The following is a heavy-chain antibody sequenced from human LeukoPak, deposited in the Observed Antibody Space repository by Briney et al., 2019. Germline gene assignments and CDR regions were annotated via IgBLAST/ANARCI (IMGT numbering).Heavy chain of an antibody. Sequence: GGSLRLSCAAPGFTFSSYAMHWVRQAPGKGLEWVAFIRYDGSNKYYADSVKGRFTISRDNSKNTLYLQMNGLRAEDTAVYYCAKVEGGGMLRYFDYWGQGTLVAVSS. J-gene: IGHJ4*02. CDR2: IRYDGSNK. CDR1: GFTFSSYA. D-gene: IGHD3-16*01. V-gene: IGHV3-30*02. CDR3: AKVEGGGMLRYFDY.